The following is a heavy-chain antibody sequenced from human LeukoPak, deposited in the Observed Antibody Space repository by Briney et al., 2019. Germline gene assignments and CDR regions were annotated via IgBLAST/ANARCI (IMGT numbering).Heavy chain of an antibody. CDR2: IYTSGST. CDR3: ARDPGLLWFGEYIGAFDY. Sequence: SETLSLTCTVSGGSISSGSYYWSWIRQPAGKGLESIGRIYTSGSTNYNPSLKSRVTISVDTSKNQFSLKLSSVTAADTAVYYCARDPGLLWFGEYIGAFDYWGQGTLVTVSS. CDR1: GGSISSGSYY. J-gene: IGHJ4*02. D-gene: IGHD3-10*01. V-gene: IGHV4-61*02.